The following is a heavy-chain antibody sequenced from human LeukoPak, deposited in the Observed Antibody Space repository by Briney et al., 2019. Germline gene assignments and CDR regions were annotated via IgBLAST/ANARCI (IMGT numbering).Heavy chain of an antibody. Sequence: GGSLRLSCATSGFILNNYGMYWVRQAPGKGLEWVAFIRYDGSNKYYADSVKGRFTISRDNSENTLYLQMNSLRAEDTAVYYCARDHLTFSPIFGSGFDYWGQGTLVTVSS. CDR1: GFILNNYG. CDR2: IRYDGSNK. V-gene: IGHV3-30*02. J-gene: IGHJ4*02. D-gene: IGHD3-3*01. CDR3: ARDHLTFSPIFGSGFDY.